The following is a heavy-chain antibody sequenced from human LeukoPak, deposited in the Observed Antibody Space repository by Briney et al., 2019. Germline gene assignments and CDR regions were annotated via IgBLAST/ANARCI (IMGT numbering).Heavy chain of an antibody. J-gene: IGHJ3*02. V-gene: IGHV3-15*01. CDR2: IKSKTDGGTT. D-gene: IGHD3-10*01. CDR1: GFTFSNAW. CDR3: AKGRLWFGEGGDAFDI. Sequence: GGSLRLSCAASGFTFSNAWMSWVRQAPGKGLEWVGRIKSKTDGGTTDYAAPVKGRFTISRDDSKNTLYLQMNSLRAEDTAVYYCAKGRLWFGEGGDAFDIWGQGTMVTVSS.